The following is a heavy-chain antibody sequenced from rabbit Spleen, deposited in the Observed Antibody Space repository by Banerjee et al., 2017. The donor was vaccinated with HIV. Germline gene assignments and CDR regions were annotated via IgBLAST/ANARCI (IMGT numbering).Heavy chain of an antibody. V-gene: IGHV1S45*01. CDR2: IDVGSSDFT. D-gene: IGHD8-1*01. CDR3: ARDAATSFSSYGMDL. J-gene: IGHJ6*01. Sequence: QEQLMESGGGLVQPEGSLTLTCTASGFSFSSSYYMCWVRQAPGKGLEWIGCIDVGSSDFTYFAAWAKGRFTISKASSTSVTLQMTSLTAADTATYFCARDAATSFSSYGMDLWGPGTLVTVS. CDR1: GFSFSSSYY.